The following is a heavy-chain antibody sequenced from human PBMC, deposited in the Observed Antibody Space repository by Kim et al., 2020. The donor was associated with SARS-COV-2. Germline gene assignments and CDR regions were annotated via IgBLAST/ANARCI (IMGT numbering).Heavy chain of an antibody. V-gene: IGHV4-59*01. CDR2: IYYSGST. CDR3: ARGSPYDILTGYFYYYYGMDV. J-gene: IGHJ6*02. CDR1: GGSISSYY. D-gene: IGHD3-9*01. Sequence: SETLSLTCTVSGGSISSYYWSWIRQPPGKGLEWIGYIYYSGSTNYNPSPKSRVTISADTSKNQFSLKLSTVPAADTALYYCARGSPYDILTGYFYYYYGMDVGGQRTTVTVSS.